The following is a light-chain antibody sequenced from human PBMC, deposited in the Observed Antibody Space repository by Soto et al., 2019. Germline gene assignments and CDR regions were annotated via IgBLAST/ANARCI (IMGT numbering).Light chain of an antibody. Sequence: EIVMTQSPATVSVSPGERATLSCRASQSISSNLAWYQQIPGQAPRLLMYGASTRATGIPARFSGNGSGTEFTLTSSSLQSEDSAVYYCQQYNDWHRYTFGQGTKVEIK. J-gene: IGKJ2*01. V-gene: IGKV3-15*01. CDR3: QQYNDWHRYT. CDR1: QSISSN. CDR2: GAS.